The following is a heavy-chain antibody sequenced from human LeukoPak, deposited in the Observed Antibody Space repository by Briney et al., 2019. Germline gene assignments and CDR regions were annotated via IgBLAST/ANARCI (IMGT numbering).Heavy chain of an antibody. D-gene: IGHD6-13*01. CDR2: ISTYNKGT. V-gene: IGHV1-18*01. Sequence: ASVEVSCKASGYRFTTYSFTWVRQAPGQGLEWMGWISTYNKGTNYAENLQGRVTMTRNTSISTAYMELSSLRSEDTAVYYCARGSYSSSWYPRNDFDYWGQGTLVTVSS. J-gene: IGHJ4*02. CDR1: GYRFTTYS. CDR3: ARGSYSSSWYPRNDFDY.